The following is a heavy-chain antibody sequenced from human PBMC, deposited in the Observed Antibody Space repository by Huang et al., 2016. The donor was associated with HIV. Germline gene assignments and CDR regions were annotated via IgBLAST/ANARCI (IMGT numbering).Heavy chain of an antibody. CDR1: GDSVSSHY. D-gene: IGHD6-19*01. CDR3: VRDQGRLAVGGIDNWFDP. Sequence: QVRLQESGPGLVKPSETLSLSCTVSGDSVSSHYWGWIRHPPGKGLEWIGTVYDSGTTKYNPGLKSRITISVDTSKNGFSLNITSVSAADTVMYFCVRDQGRLAVGGIDNWFDPWGQGALVTVSS. CDR2: VYDSGTT. J-gene: IGHJ5*02. V-gene: IGHV4-59*02.